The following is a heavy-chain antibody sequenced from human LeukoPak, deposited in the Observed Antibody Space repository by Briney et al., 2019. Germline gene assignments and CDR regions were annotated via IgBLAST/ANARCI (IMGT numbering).Heavy chain of an antibody. Sequence: PSETLSLTCTVSGGSISSGGYYWSWIRQHPGKGLEWIGYIYYSGSTYYNPSLKSRVTISVDTSKNQFSLKLSSVTAADTAVYYCARDKDVWGSYRYKRGDAFDIWGQGTMVTVSS. CDR1: GGSISSGGYY. CDR2: IYYSGST. J-gene: IGHJ3*02. D-gene: IGHD3-16*02. V-gene: IGHV4-31*03. CDR3: ARDKDVWGSYRYKRGDAFDI.